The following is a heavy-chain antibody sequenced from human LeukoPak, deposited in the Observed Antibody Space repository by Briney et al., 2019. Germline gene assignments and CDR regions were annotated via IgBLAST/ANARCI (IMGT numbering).Heavy chain of an antibody. D-gene: IGHD5-18*01. J-gene: IGHJ6*02. CDR1: GFTFSSYA. Sequence: PGGSLRLSCAASGFTFSSYAMSWVRQAPGKGLERVSAISGSGGSTYYADSVKGRFTISRDNSKNTLYLQMNSLRAEDTAVYYCAKPASVSYGYYYGMDVWGQGTTVTVSS. CDR2: ISGSGGST. V-gene: IGHV3-23*01. CDR3: AKPASVSYGYYYGMDV.